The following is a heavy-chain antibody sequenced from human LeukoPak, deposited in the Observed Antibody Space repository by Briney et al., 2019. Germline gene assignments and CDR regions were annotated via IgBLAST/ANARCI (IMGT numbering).Heavy chain of an antibody. CDR1: GYTFTSYG. J-gene: IGHJ4*02. CDR2: INPNSGGT. Sequence: GASVKVSCKTSGYTFTSYGIGWVRQAPGQGLEWMGWINPNSGGTNYAQKFQGRVTMTRDTSISTAYMELSRLRSDDTAVYYCAREWFGDPLVDYWGQGTLVTVSS. CDR3: AREWFGDPLVDY. V-gene: IGHV1-2*02. D-gene: IGHD3-10*01.